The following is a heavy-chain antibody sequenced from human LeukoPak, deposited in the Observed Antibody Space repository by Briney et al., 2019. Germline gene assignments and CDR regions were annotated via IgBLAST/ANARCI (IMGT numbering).Heavy chain of an antibody. CDR2: IYYSGST. J-gene: IGHJ4*02. CDR3: ARQERGPALYYFDY. CDR1: GGSISSYY. Sequence: SETLSLTCTVSGGSISSYYWSWIRQPPGKGLEWIGYIYYSGSTNCNPSLKSRVTISVDTSKNQFSLKLSSVTAADTAVYYCARQERGPALYYFDYWGQGTLVTVSS. D-gene: IGHD1-14*01. V-gene: IGHV4-59*01.